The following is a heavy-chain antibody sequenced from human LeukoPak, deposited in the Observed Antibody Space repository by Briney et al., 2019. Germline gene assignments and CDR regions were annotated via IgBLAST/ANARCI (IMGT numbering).Heavy chain of an antibody. CDR1: GGSISSGGYY. V-gene: IGHV4-31*03. CDR2: IYYSGST. CDR3: ARGLHVDAAMVQYYFDY. Sequence: SETLSLTCTVSGGSISSGGYYWSWIRQHPGKGLEWIGYIYYSGSTYYNPSLKSRVTISVDTSKNQFSLKLSSVTAADTAVYYCARGLHVDAAMVQYYFDYWGQGTLVTVSS. J-gene: IGHJ4*02. D-gene: IGHD5-18*01.